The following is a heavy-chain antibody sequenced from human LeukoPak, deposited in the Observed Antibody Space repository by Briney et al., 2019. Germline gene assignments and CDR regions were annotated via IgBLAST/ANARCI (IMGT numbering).Heavy chain of an antibody. CDR1: GFTSSSYG. V-gene: IGHV3-30*18. J-gene: IGHJ4*02. D-gene: IGHD3-10*01. CDR3: AKDGSGSYYYFDY. Sequence: PGGSLRLSCAASGFTSSSYGMHWVRQAPGKGLEWVAVISYDGSNKYYADSVKGRFTISRDNSKNTLYLQMNSLRAEDTAVYYCAKDGSGSYYYFDYWGQGTLVTVSS. CDR2: ISYDGSNK.